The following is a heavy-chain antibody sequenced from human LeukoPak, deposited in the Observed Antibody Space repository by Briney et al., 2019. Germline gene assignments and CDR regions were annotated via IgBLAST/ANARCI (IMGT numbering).Heavy chain of an antibody. J-gene: IGHJ4*02. V-gene: IGHV1-18*01. D-gene: IGHD3-9*01. CDR3: ATVETYYDILTGYSY. Sequence: ASVKVSCKASGYRFTSYGITWVRQAPGQGLEWMGWISGYNGNTNYAQKFQGRVTMSTDTSTTTAYMDLRSLRSDDTAVYYCATVETYYDILTGYSYWGQGTLVTVSS. CDR2: ISGYNGNT. CDR1: GYRFTSYG.